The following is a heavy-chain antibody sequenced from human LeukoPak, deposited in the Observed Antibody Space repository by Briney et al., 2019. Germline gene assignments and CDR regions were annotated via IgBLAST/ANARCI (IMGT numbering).Heavy chain of an antibody. CDR3: ARTVVVVVGASDYFDY. D-gene: IGHD2-2*01. CDR2: IRQDGGVK. Sequence: PGGALRLSCPASGFTFSSYWMTWVRQAPGKGLERVANIRQDGGVKYYMDSAKGRFTLSRDNAKSTLYLQMNSLRVEDTAMYFCARTVVVVVGASDYFDYWGQGTLVTVSS. J-gene: IGHJ4*02. CDR1: GFTFSSYW. V-gene: IGHV3-7*03.